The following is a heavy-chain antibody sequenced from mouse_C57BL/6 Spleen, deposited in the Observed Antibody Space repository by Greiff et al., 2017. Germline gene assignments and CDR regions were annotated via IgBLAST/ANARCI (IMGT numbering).Heavy chain of an antibody. V-gene: IGHV1-47*01. CDR2: FHPYNDDT. CDR3: ARREEDYYGSSWGYFDV. CDR1: GYTFTTYP. J-gene: IGHJ1*03. Sequence: QVQLKESGAELVKPGASVKMSCKASGYTFTTYPIEWMKQNHGKSLEWIGNFHPYNDDTKYNEKFKGKATLTVEKSSSTVYLELSRLTSDDSAVYYCARREEDYYGSSWGYFDVWGTGTTVTVSS. D-gene: IGHD1-1*01.